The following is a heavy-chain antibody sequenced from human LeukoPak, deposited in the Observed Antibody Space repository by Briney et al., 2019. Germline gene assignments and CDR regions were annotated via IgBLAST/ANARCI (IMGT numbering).Heavy chain of an antibody. D-gene: IGHD5-12*01. V-gene: IGHV1-69*13. CDR1: GGTFSSYA. Sequence: ASVKVSCKASGGTFSSYAINWVRQAPGQGLEWMGGIIPIFGTANYAQKFQGRVTITADESTSTAYMELSSLRSEDTAVYYCALRGVDIVATKQFDYWGQGTLVTVSS. CDR3: ALRGVDIVATKQFDY. J-gene: IGHJ4*02. CDR2: IIPIFGTA.